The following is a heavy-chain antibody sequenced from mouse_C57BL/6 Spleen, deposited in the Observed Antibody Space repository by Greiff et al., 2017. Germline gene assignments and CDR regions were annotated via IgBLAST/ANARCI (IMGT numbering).Heavy chain of an antibody. Sequence: EVQRVESEGGLVQPGSSMKLSCTASGFTFSDYYMALVRQVPEKGLEWVANINYDGSSTYYLDSLKSRFIISRDNAKNILYLQMSSLKSEDTATYYCARDLGDAMDYWGQGTSVTVSS. CDR3: ARDLGDAMDY. CDR2: INYDGSST. V-gene: IGHV5-16*01. D-gene: IGHD3-3*01. J-gene: IGHJ4*01. CDR1: GFTFSDYY.